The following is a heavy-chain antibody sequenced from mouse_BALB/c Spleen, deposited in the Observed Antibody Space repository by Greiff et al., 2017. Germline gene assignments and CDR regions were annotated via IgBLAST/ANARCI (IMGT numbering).Heavy chain of an antibody. J-gene: IGHJ4*01. CDR2: INPSTGYT. Sequence: QVQLKQSGAELAKPGASVKMSCKASGYTFTSYWMHWVKQRPGQGLEWIGYINPSTGYTEYNQKFKDKATLTADKSSSTAYMQLSSLTSEDSAVYYCARTVYGNLYAMDYWGQGTSVTVSS. CDR1: GYTFTSYW. V-gene: IGHV1-7*01. CDR3: ARTVYGNLYAMDY. D-gene: IGHD2-10*02.